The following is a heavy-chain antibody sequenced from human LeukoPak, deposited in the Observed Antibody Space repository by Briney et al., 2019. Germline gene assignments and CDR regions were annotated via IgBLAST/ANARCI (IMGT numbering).Heavy chain of an antibody. CDR1: GDSVSTNSVA. Sequence: SQTLSLTCAISGDSVSTNSVAWNWIRQSPSRGLEWLGRTYYRSKWYNDYAGSVKSRITINPDTSKNQFSLQLKSVTPEDTAVYYCARELDGYNSKPLDYWGQGTLVIVSS. J-gene: IGHJ4*02. V-gene: IGHV6-1*01. CDR3: ARELDGYNSKPLDY. CDR2: TYYRSKWYN. D-gene: IGHD5-24*01.